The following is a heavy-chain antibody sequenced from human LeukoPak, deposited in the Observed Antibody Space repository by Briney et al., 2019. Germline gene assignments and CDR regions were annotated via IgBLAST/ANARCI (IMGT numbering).Heavy chain of an antibody. CDR1: EFTFSSYA. Sequence: GGSLRLSCAASEFTFSSYAMSWVRQAPGKGLEWVSYISSSSSAIYYADSVKGRFTISRDKAKNSLYLQMNSLRDEDTAVYYCARGYYGSGRYYFDYWGQGTLVTVSS. CDR2: ISSSSSAI. D-gene: IGHD3-10*01. J-gene: IGHJ4*02. CDR3: ARGYYGSGRYYFDY. V-gene: IGHV3-48*02.